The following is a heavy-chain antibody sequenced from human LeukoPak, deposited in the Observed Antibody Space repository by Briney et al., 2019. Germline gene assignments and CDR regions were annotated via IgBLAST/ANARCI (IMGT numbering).Heavy chain of an antibody. Sequence: QPGGSVRLSCAASGVIVSRNFMSWVRQAPGKGLQWVAIMYAGGTTDYSDSVRGRFHISRDSSNNTLSLQINSLRAEDTAVYYCARGSGSGWPLDRWGQGALVTVSS. CDR1: GVIVSRNF. D-gene: IGHD6-19*01. CDR3: ARGSGSGWPLDR. J-gene: IGHJ5*02. V-gene: IGHV3-53*01. CDR2: MYAGGTT.